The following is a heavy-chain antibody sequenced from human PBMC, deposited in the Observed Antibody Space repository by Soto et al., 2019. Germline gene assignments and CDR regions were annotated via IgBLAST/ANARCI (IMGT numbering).Heavy chain of an antibody. CDR3: AKLPYDYVWGSYRSSYYFDY. J-gene: IGHJ4*02. D-gene: IGHD3-16*02. CDR1: GFTFSSYA. Sequence: GVLRLSCAASGFTFSSYAMSWVRQAPGKGLEWVSAISGSGGSTYYADSVKGRFTISRDNSKNTLYLQMNSLRAEDTAVYYCAKLPYDYVWGSYRSSYYFDYWGQGTLVTVSS. CDR2: ISGSGGST. V-gene: IGHV3-23*01.